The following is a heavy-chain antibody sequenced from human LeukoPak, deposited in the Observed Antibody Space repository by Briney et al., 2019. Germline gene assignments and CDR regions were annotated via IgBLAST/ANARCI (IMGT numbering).Heavy chain of an antibody. CDR2: INLNSGGT. Sequence: ASVKVSCKASGYTFTGYYIHWVRQAPGQGLEWMGWINLNSGGTNYAQKFQGRVTMTREMSISIVYMELSRLRSDDTAVYYCARGPFRNVDTTMVASRFDPWGQGTLVTVSS. CDR3: ARGPFRNVDTTMVASRFDP. V-gene: IGHV1-2*02. CDR1: GYTFTGYY. J-gene: IGHJ5*01. D-gene: IGHD5-18*01.